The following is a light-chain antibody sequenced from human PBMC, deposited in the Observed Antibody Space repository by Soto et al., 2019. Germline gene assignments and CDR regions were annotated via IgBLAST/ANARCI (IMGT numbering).Light chain of an antibody. V-gene: IGKV1-5*01. Sequence: DIQMTQSPSTLSASVGDRVTITCRASQTISSSLAWYQHKPGKAPKLLIFDATTLQSGVPSRFSGSGFGTAFTLTITGLQPDDFATYYCQQHNDYTPFTFGQGTKLEIK. CDR2: DAT. CDR1: QTISSS. J-gene: IGKJ2*01. CDR3: QQHNDYTPFT.